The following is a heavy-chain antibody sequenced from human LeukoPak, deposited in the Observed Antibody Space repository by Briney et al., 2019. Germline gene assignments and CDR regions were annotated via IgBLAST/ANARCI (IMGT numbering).Heavy chain of an antibody. CDR2: IYYSGST. J-gene: IGHJ4*02. D-gene: IGHD3-22*01. CDR3: ARLSPRYYDSSGYYFWVPFDY. V-gene: IGHV4-59*08. Sequence: PSETLSLTCTVSGGSISSYYWSWLRQPPGKGLEWSGYIYYSGSTNYNPSLKSRVTISVDTSKNQFSLKLSSVTAADTDVYYCARLSPRYYDSSGYYFWVPFDYWGQGTLVTVSS. CDR1: GGSISSYY.